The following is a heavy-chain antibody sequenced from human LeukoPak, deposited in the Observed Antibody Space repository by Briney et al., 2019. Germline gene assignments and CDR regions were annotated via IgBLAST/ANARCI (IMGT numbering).Heavy chain of an antibody. CDR1: GFTFSTYA. J-gene: IGHJ6*03. CDR2: ISGSGGTT. V-gene: IGHV3-23*01. CDR3: ARVAGYCSGGSCSYYYYYMDV. D-gene: IGHD2-15*01. Sequence: GGSLRLSCAASGFTFSTYAMSWVRQAPGKGLEWVSAISGSGGTTFYADSVKGRFNIYRDNSKNTLYLQMNSLRAEDTAVYYCARVAGYCSGGSCSYYYYYMDVWGKGTTVTVSS.